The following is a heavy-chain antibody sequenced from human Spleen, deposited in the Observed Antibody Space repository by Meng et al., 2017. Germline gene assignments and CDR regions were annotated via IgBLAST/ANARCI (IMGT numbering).Heavy chain of an antibody. CDR1: GGTFSTFT. CDR3: ATAGTGTTPFGY. J-gene: IGHJ4*02. Sequence: SVKVSCRASGGTFSTFTVDWVRQAPGQGLEWMGGVIPIFGKTNYAQELQGRVRITADESTSTAYMELRSLRSEETAVYYCATAGTGTTPFGYWGQGTLVTVSS. V-gene: IGHV1-69*13. D-gene: IGHD1-1*01. CDR2: VIPIFGKT.